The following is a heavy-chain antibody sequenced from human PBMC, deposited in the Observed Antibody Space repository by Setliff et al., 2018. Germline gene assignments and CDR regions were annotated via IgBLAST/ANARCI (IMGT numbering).Heavy chain of an antibody. CDR3: ARTCSGSGCYAGLES. J-gene: IGHJ4*02. D-gene: IGHD2-15*01. CDR1: GFNFNLYN. Sequence: GGSLRLSCEASGFNFNLYNMNWVRQAPGKGLEWVAVIWDDGGNKYHADSVKGRFTISRDNSKNTLYLQMNSLRPEDTAVYYCARTCSGSGCYAGLESWGQGTPVTVSS. CDR2: IWDDGGNK. V-gene: IGHV3-30-3*01.